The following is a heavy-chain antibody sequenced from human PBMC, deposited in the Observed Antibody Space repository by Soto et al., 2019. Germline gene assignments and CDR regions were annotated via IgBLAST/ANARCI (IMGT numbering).Heavy chain of an antibody. D-gene: IGHD3-22*01. CDR1: GFTFSSYS. CDR2: ISSSSSTI. CDR3: ARPLGYYDSSGYYTFDY. V-gene: IGHV3-48*02. J-gene: IGHJ4*02. Sequence: GGSLRLSCAASGFTFSSYSMNWVRQAPGKGLEWVSYISSSSSTIYYADSVKGRFTISRDNAKNSLYLQMNSLRDEDTAAYYCARPLGYYDSSGYYTFDYWGQGTLVTVSS.